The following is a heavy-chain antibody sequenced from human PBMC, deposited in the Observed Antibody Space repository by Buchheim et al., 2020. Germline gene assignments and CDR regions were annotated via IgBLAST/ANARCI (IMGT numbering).Heavy chain of an antibody. Sequence: EVQLLESGGGLVQPGGSLRLSCAASGFTFSSYAMSWVRQAPGKGLEWVSAISGSGGSTYYADSVKGRFTLSRDNSKKTLYLQMNSLRAEDTAVYYCAKVPEDLRITIFGVVMPAFDYWGQGTL. CDR2: ISGSGGST. CDR1: GFTFSSYA. D-gene: IGHD3-3*01. V-gene: IGHV3-23*01. CDR3: AKVPEDLRITIFGVVMPAFDY. J-gene: IGHJ4*02.